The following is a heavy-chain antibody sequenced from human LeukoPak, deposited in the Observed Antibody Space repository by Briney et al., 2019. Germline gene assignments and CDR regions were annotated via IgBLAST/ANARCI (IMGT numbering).Heavy chain of an antibody. CDR2: IYTSGST. Sequence: SETLSLTCTVSGGSISSGSYYWSWIRQPAGKGLEWIERIYTSGSTNYNPSLKSRVTISVDTSKNQFSLKLSSVTAADTAVYYCARSGGWSEYFDYWGQGTLVTVSS. CDR3: ARSGGWSEYFDY. V-gene: IGHV4-61*02. D-gene: IGHD6-19*01. CDR1: GGSISSGSYY. J-gene: IGHJ4*02.